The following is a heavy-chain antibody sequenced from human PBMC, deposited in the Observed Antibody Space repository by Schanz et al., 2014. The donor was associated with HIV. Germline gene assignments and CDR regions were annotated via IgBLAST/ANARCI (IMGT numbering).Heavy chain of an antibody. D-gene: IGHD5-18*01. CDR1: GFTFSSYG. J-gene: IGHJ6*02. CDR2: IGWNSGSV. V-gene: IGHV3-9*01. Sequence: VQLVESGGGVVQPGRSLRLSCAASGFTFSSYGMHWVRQAPGKGLEWVSGIGWNSGSVGYADSVKGRFTISRDNAKNSLYLQMNSLRDEDTAMYYCARDQVKRGYSDGYYYGMDVWGQGTTVTVS. CDR3: ARDQVKRGYSDGYYYGMDV.